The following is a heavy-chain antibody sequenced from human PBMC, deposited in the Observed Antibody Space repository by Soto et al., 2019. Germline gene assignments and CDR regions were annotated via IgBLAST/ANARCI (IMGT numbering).Heavy chain of an antibody. D-gene: IGHD3-3*01. CDR3: ARWDYDFWSGSSPPLYYYYGMDV. V-gene: IGHV1-69*13. J-gene: IGHJ6*02. CDR2: IIPIFGTA. CDR1: GGTFSGYA. Sequence: SVKVSCKASGGTFSGYAISWVRQAPGQGLEWMGGIIPIFGTANYAQKFQGRVTITADESTSTAYMELSSLRSEDTAVYYCARWDYDFWSGSSPPLYYYYGMDVWGQGTTVTVSS.